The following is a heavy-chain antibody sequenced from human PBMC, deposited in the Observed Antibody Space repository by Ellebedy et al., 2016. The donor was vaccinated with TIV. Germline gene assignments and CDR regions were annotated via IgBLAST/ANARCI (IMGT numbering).Heavy chain of an antibody. D-gene: IGHD3-16*02. J-gene: IGHJ6*03. V-gene: IGHV1-8*01. Sequence: AASVKVSCKASGFTLNNYDINWVRQVSGQGLEWMGWMNPSSCNSDPAQTFHCRVTMTRDTYIATAYMELSSLKSDDKAVYFCARGFFTSLHSDYYMDVWGQGTTIIVS. CDR3: ARGFFTSLHSDYYMDV. CDR2: MNPSSCNS. CDR1: GFTLNNYD.